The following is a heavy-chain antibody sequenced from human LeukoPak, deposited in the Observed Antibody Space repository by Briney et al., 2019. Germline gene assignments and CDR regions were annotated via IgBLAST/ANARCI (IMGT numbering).Heavy chain of an antibody. CDR1: GYTFTSYG. J-gene: IGHJ6*03. CDR2: ISAYNGNT. V-gene: IGHV1-18*01. Sequence: GASVKVSCKASGYTFTSYGISWVRQAPGQGLEWMGWISAYNGNTNYAQKLQGRGTMTTDTSTSTAYMELRSLRSDDTAVYYCARDAVPYYSSGWLFADYYMDVWGKGTTVTISS. CDR3: ARDAVPYYSSGWLFADYYMDV. D-gene: IGHD6-19*01.